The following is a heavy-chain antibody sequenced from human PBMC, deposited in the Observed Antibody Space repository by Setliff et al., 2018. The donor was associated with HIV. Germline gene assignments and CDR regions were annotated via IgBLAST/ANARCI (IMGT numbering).Heavy chain of an antibody. D-gene: IGHD5-18*01. CDR1: GGSISSGGYY. V-gene: IGHV4-31*01. Sequence: SETLSLTCTVSGGSISSGGYYWSWIRQHPGKGLEWIGYIYYSGSTYYNPSLKSLVTISVDTSKNQFFLKLSSVTAAATAVYYCARGYSYGYFDYWGQGTLVTVSS. J-gene: IGHJ4*02. CDR2: IYYSGST. CDR3: ARGYSYGYFDY.